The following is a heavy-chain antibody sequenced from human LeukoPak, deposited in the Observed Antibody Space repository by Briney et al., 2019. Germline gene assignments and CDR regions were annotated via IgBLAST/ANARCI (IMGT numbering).Heavy chain of an antibody. CDR3: ASVGSGSYPFDY. D-gene: IGHD3-10*01. CDR1: GGTFSSYG. CDR2: IIPIFGTA. V-gene: IGHV1-69*13. Sequence: SVKVSCKASGGTFSSYGISWVRQAPGQGLEWMGGIIPIFGTANYAQKFQGRITATADVSTRTAYMELSSLRSEDTAVYYCASVGSGSYPFDYWGQGTLVTVSS. J-gene: IGHJ4*02.